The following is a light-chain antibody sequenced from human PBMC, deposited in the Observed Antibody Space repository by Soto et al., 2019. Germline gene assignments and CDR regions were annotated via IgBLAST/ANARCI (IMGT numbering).Light chain of an antibody. CDR3: QQRSNWPGLT. CDR1: QSVSRH. Sequence: EIVLTQSPATPSLSPGESAPLSCRATQSVSRHLAWYQQKPGQAPRLLIYDASNRATGIPARFSGSGSGTDFTLTISSLEPEDFAVYYCQQRSNWPGLTFGGGTKVEIK. CDR2: DAS. V-gene: IGKV3-11*01. J-gene: IGKJ4*01.